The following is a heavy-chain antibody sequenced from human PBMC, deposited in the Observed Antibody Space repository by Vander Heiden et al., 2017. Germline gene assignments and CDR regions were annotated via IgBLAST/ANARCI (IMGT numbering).Heavy chain of an antibody. V-gene: IGHV3-15*01. CDR3: STGYSVAVAATSRT. D-gene: IGHD2-15*01. CDR2: IKKKSDGGTT. Sequence: EVQLVESGGGFVKPGGSFRLSGDVSGSTFTHAWLSWVRQAPGKGLEWVGRIKKKSDGGTTDYAAVVKGRFTISRDDSKNMLYLQMDGLKTEDTAVYYCSTGYSVAVAATSRTWGPGTLVTVSS. J-gene: IGHJ4*02. CDR1: GSTFTHAW.